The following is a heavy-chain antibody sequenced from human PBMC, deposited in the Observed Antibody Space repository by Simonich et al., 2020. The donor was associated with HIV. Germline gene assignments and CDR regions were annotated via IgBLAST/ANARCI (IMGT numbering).Heavy chain of an antibody. Sequence: QVQLVQSGAEVKKPGSSVKVSCKASGYPFTVYYMHWVRQAPGQGREWMEWINPNSGGTNNAQKLQGRVTMTRATSISTAYMELSRLRSDDTAVYYCAFLGGYDSSGFDAFDIWGQGTMVSVSS. D-gene: IGHD3-22*01. CDR2: INPNSGGT. J-gene: IGHJ3*02. CDR3: AFLGGYDSSGFDAFDI. V-gene: IGHV1-2*02. CDR1: GYPFTVYY.